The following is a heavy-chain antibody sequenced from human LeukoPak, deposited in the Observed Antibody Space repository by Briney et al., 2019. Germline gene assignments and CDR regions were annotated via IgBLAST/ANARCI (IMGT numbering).Heavy chain of an antibody. CDR2: IKQDGSEK. V-gene: IGHV3-7*01. CDR1: GFTFSSYW. D-gene: IGHD5-18*01. CDR3: ARSLWPEDY. Sequence: GGSLRLSCVASGFTFSSYWMSWVRQAPGKGLEWVANIKQDGSEKYYVDSVKGRFTISRDNAKTSLYLQMNSLRAEDTAVYYCARSLWPEDYWGQGTLVTVSS. J-gene: IGHJ4*02.